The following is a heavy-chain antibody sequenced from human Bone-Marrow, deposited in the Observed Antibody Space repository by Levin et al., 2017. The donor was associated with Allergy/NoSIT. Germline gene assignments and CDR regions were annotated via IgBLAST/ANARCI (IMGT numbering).Heavy chain of an antibody. CDR2: LVSKLDSL. CDR1: GGTLSSFG. Sequence: SVKVSCRASGGTLSSFGVAWVRQAPRQGLEWMGTLVSKLDSLTYEQSFQGRLTISADESTNTAYLELSRLSPADTAVYYCARDINWFDLWGQGTLVTVSS. V-gene: IGHV1-69*11. CDR3: ARDINWFDL. J-gene: IGHJ5*02.